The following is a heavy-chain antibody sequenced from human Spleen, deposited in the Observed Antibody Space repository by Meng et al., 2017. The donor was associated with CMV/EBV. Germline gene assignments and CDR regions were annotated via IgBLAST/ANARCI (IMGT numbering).Heavy chain of an antibody. CDR3: ASLPVGNTAMVSY. CDR1: GGSFSGYY. J-gene: IGHJ4*02. D-gene: IGHD5-18*01. V-gene: IGHV4-34*01. Sequence: SETLSLTCAVYGGSFSGYYWSWIRQPPGKGLECIGEIDHSGSTNYNSSLKSRVTISVDTSQNQFSLKLSSVTAADTAVYYCASLPVGNTAMVSYWGQGTLVTVSS. CDR2: IDHSGST.